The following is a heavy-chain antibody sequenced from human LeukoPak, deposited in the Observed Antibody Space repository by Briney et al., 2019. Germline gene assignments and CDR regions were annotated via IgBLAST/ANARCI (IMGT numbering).Heavy chain of an antibody. CDR3: TRGGGAFDI. CDR2: IKIKTDGGTT. Sequence: GGSLRLSCAASGFTFINAWMSWVRQAPGKGLEWVGRIKIKTDGGTTDYAAPVKGRFTISRDDSKNTLYLQMNSLKTEDTAVYYCTRGGGAFDIWGQGTMVTVSS. V-gene: IGHV3-15*01. CDR1: GFTFINAW. D-gene: IGHD1-26*01. J-gene: IGHJ3*02.